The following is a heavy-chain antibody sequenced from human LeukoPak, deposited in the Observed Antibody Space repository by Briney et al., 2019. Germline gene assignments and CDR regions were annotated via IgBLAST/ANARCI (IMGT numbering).Heavy chain of an antibody. CDR1: GFTFSSYA. J-gene: IGHJ4*02. V-gene: IGHV3-23*01. CDR2: ISGSGGSA. CDR3: AKDLLRYFDWPGDYFDY. D-gene: IGHD3-9*01. Sequence: PGGSLRLSCAASGFTFSSYAMSWVRQAPGKGLEWVSAISGSGGSAYYADSVKGRFTISRDNSKNTLYLQMNSLRAEDTAVYYCAKDLLRYFDWPGDYFDYWGQGTLVTVSS.